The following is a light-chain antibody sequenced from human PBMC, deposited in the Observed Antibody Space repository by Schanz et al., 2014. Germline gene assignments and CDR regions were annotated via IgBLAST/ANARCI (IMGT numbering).Light chain of an antibody. CDR2: DVS. CDR3: SSYSSTNTVV. Sequence: QSALTQPASVSGSPGQSITISCTGTSSDVGAYNFVSWYQQHPGKAPKLMIYDVSHRPSEISNRFSGSKSANTASLTISGLQAEDEAHYYCSSYSSTNTVVFGGGTKLTVL. V-gene: IGLV2-14*01. J-gene: IGLJ2*01. CDR1: SSDVGAYNF.